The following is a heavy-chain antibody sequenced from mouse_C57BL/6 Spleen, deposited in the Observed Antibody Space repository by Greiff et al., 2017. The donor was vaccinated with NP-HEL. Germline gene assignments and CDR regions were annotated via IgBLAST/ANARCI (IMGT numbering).Heavy chain of an antibody. J-gene: IGHJ1*03. V-gene: IGHV1-15*01. CDR1: GYTFTDYE. CDR3: SWWSYGSSSWYFDV. Sequence: VQLQQSGAELVRPGASVTLSCKASGYTFTDYEMHWVKQTPVHGLEWIGAIDPENGGTAYNQKFKGKAILTADKSSSTAYMELRSLTSEDSAVYYCSWWSYGSSSWYFDVWGKGTTVTVSS. D-gene: IGHD1-1*01. CDR2: IDPENGGT.